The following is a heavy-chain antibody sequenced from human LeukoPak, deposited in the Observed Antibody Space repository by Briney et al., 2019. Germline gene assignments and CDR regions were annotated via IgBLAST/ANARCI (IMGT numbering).Heavy chain of an antibody. CDR2: IYNSGST. D-gene: IGHD2-2*01. V-gene: IGHV4-39*01. CDR3: ARQEGYCSSTSCSPRTLDY. Sequence: SGTLSLTCTVSGGSISSSSYYWGWIRQPPGQGLEWIGSIYNSGSTYYNPSLKSRVTISVDTSKNQFSLKLSSVTAADTAVYYCARQEGYCSSTSCSPRTLDYWGQGTLVTVSS. J-gene: IGHJ4*02. CDR1: GGSISSSSYY.